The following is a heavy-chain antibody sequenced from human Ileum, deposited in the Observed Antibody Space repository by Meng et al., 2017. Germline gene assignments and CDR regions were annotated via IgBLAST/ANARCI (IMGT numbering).Heavy chain of an antibody. CDR3: LKSGGGYYGSGERLEFDP. D-gene: IGHD3-10*01. CDR1: GFTFNLYA. J-gene: IGHJ5*02. Sequence: SLKISCAASGFTFNLYAMHWVRQGPGKGLDWVAGISWNGISEGYADSVKGRFTISRDNAKNSIYLQLGSLTAEDTAGYYCLKSGGGYYGSGERLEFDPWGQGTLVTVSS. V-gene: IGHV3-9*01. CDR2: ISWNGISE.